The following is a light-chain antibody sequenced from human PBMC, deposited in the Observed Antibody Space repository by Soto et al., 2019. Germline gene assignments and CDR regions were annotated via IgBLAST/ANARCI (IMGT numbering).Light chain of an antibody. CDR2: EVS. CDR1: SSDVGGYKY. V-gene: IGLV2-8*01. Sequence: QSALTQPPSASGSPGQSVTISCTGTSSDVGGYKYDSWYQQHPGKAPKLMIYEVSQRPSGVPDRFSGSKSGNTASLTVSGLQAEDEADYYCISYAGSNNLGVFGGGTKLTVL. CDR3: ISYAGSNNLGV. J-gene: IGLJ2*01.